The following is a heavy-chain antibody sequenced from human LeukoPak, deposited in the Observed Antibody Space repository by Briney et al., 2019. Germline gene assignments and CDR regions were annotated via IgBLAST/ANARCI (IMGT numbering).Heavy chain of an antibody. CDR3: ARRRAAPGDEEYYFDF. V-gene: IGHV4-34*01. D-gene: IGHD6-13*01. J-gene: IGHJ4*02. Sequence: SETLPLTCAVYGVSLVPNYWSWIRQPPGKGLQWLGEINHSGSTNYKPSLKSRVTISVDTSKNQFSLKVTSVTAADTAVYYCARRRAAPGDEEYYFDFWGQGALVSVSS. CDR1: GVSLVPNY. CDR2: INHSGST.